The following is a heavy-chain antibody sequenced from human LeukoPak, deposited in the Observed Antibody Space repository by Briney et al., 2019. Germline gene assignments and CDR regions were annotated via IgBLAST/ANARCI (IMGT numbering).Heavy chain of an antibody. Sequence: SETLSLTCTVSGGSISSGGYYWSWIRQPPGKGLEWIGYIYQSGSTYYNPSLKSRVTISIDRSKNQFSLNLNSVTAADTAFYYCARLGAIGPHPLDYWGQGTLVTVSS. CDR1: GGSISSGGYY. CDR3: ARLGAIGPHPLDY. D-gene: IGHD3-16*01. V-gene: IGHV4-30-2*01. J-gene: IGHJ4*02. CDR2: IYQSGST.